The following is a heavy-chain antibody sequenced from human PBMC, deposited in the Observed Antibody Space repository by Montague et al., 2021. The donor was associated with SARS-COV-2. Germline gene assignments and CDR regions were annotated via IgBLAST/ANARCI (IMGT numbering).Heavy chain of an antibody. J-gene: IGHJ6*03. V-gene: IGHV4-59*01. Sequence: SETLSLTCTVSGGSISSYYWSWIRQPPGKGLEWNGYIYYSGSTNYNPSLKSRVTISVDTSKNQFSLKLSSVTAADTAVYYCAGTYYDFWSGFIHYYYMDVWGKGTTVTVSS. CDR3: AGTYYDFWSGFIHYYYMDV. CDR1: GGSISSYY. CDR2: IYYSGST. D-gene: IGHD3-3*01.